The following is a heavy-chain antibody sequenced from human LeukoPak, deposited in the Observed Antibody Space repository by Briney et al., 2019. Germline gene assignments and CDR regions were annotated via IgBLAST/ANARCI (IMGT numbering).Heavy chain of an antibody. D-gene: IGHD2-15*01. V-gene: IGHV3-74*01. CDR1: GFTFSRYW. Sequence: GGSLRLSCAASGFTFSRYWMHWVRQTPGKGLVWVSRINSDGSSTRYADSVKGRFTISRDNAKNTLDLQMSSLRAEDTAVYYCARVDCRGGSCYIDYWGQGTLVTVSS. J-gene: IGHJ4*02. CDR2: INSDGSST. CDR3: ARVDCRGGSCYIDY.